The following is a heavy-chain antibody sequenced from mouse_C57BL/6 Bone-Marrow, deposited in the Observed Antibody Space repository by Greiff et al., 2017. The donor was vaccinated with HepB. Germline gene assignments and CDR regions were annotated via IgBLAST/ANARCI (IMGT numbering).Heavy chain of an antibody. V-gene: IGHV1-50*01. CDR3: ARRWGTWYFDV. J-gene: IGHJ1*03. CDR2: IDPSDSYT. Sequence: QVQLQQPGAELVKPGASVKLSCKASGYTFTSYWMQWVKQRPGQGLEWIGEIDPSDSYTNYNQKFKGKATLTVDKSSSTAYMQLSSLTSEDSAVYYCARRWGTWYFDVWGTGTTVTVSS. D-gene: IGHD2-14*01. CDR1: GYTFTSYW.